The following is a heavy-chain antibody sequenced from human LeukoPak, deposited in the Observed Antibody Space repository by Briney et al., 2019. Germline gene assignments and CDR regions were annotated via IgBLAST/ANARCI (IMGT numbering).Heavy chain of an antibody. CDR2: ISYDGSNK. D-gene: IGHD1-1*01. V-gene: IGHV3-30*03. CDR1: GFTFSSYG. J-gene: IGHJ5*02. CDR3: ARNWDDGFDP. Sequence: PGRSLRLSCAASGFTFSSYGMHWVRRAPGKGLEWVAIISYDGSNKYYADSVKGRFTISRDTSKNTLYMQMKSLRAANTAVYYSARNWDDGFDPWGQGTLVTVSS.